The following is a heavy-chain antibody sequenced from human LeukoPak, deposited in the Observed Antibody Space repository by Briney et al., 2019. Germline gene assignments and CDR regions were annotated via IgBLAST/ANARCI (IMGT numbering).Heavy chain of an antibody. J-gene: IGHJ4*02. V-gene: IGHV1-18*01. CDR1: GYTFTNYG. CDR3: ARDRGDIVAPRAGLGY. Sequence: ASVTVSFLASGYTFTNYGISWVGQAPGQGVEWMGWISAYKGNTNYAQKLQGKVNRTTDTSTSTDYMELRSLRSDDPAVYYCARDRGDIVAPRAGLGYWGQGTLVTVSS. D-gene: IGHD5-12*01. CDR2: ISAYKGNT.